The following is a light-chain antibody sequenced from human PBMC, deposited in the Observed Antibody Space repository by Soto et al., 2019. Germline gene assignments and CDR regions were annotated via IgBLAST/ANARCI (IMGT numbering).Light chain of an antibody. CDR1: QSVSSY. V-gene: IGKV3-11*01. CDR3: QRRSNGPPAEST. Sequence: EIVLTQSPATLSLSPGERATLSCRASQSVSSYLAWYQQKPGQAPRLLIYDASNRSTGIPARFSGSGSGTDFTFPISSRVPENFAVYYWQRRSNGPPAESTFGEGSKLDIK. CDR2: DAS. J-gene: IGKJ2*01.